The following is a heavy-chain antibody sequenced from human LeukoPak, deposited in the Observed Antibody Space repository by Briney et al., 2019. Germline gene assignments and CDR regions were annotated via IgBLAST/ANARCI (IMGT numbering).Heavy chain of an antibody. CDR3: ARDGGRGVGWGSGMDV. D-gene: IGHD3-10*01. CDR1: GYTFTSYD. CDR2: MNPNSGNT. J-gene: IGHJ6*02. Sequence: GASVKVSCKASGYTFTSYDINWVRQATGQGLEWMGWMNPNSGNTGYAQKFQGRVTMTRNTSISTAYMELSSLRSEDTAVYYCARDGGRGVGWGSGMDVWGQGTTVTVSS. V-gene: IGHV1-8*01.